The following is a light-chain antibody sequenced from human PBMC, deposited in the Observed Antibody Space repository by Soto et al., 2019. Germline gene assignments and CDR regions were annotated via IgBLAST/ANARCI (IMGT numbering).Light chain of an antibody. CDR3: MQALQTPMYT. CDR2: LGS. CDR1: QSLLHSNGYKY. J-gene: IGKJ2*01. V-gene: IGKV2-28*01. Sequence: DVVMTQSPLSLPVTPGEPASISCRSSQSLLHSNGYKYLDWYLQRPGQSPQLLSYLGSNRASGVHDRFSGSGSGTAFTLKISRVEAEDVGVYYCMQALQTPMYTFGQGTKLEIK.